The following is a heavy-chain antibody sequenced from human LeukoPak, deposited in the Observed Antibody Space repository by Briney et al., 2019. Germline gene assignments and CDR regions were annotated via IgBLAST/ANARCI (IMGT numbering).Heavy chain of an antibody. D-gene: IGHD6-13*01. CDR2: ISYDGSNK. CDR1: GFTFSSYG. V-gene: IGHV3-30*18. Sequence: GSLRLSCAASGFTFSSYGMHWVRQAPGKGLEWVAVISYDGSNKYYADSVKGRFTISRDNSKNTLYLQMNSLRAEDTAIYYCAKENWYLYNNNWYKTWFDPWGQGTLVTVSS. J-gene: IGHJ5*02. CDR3: AKENWYLYNNNWYKTWFDP.